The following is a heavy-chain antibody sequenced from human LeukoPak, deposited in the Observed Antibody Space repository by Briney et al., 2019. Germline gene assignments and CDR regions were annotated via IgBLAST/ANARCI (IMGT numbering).Heavy chain of an antibody. D-gene: IGHD6-19*01. CDR2: IYTSGST. Sequence: RSQTLSLTCTVSGGSISSGSYYWSWIRQPAGKGLEWIGRIYTSGSTNYNPSLKSRVTISVDTSKNQFSLKLSSVTAADTAVYYCARDPGSGWYGVDYWGQGTLVTVSS. CDR1: GGSISSGSYY. V-gene: IGHV4-61*02. CDR3: ARDPGSGWYGVDY. J-gene: IGHJ4*02.